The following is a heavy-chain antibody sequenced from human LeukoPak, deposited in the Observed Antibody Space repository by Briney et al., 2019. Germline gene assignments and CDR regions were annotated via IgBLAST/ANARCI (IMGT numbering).Heavy chain of an antibody. CDR1: TLSVGGSF. V-gene: IGHV3-11*04. CDR3: ARKREFDY. D-gene: IGHD1-26*01. CDR2: ISSSGSTI. J-gene: IGHJ4*02. Sequence: NAGGSLRLSCVDSTLSVGGSFVSWIRQAPGKGLEWVSYISSSGSTIYYADSVKGRFTISRDNAKNSLYLQMNSLRAEDTAVYYCARKREFDYWGQGTLVTVSS.